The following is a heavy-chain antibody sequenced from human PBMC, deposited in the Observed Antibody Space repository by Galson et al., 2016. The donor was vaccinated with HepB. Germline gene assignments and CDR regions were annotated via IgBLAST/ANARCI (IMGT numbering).Heavy chain of an antibody. D-gene: IGHD2-15*01. CDR1: GFTFSSYW. J-gene: IGHJ4*02. V-gene: IGHV3-7*01. Sequence: SLRLSCAASGFTFSSYWMSWVRQAPGKGLEWVASIKRDGSEIYYVDSVKGRFTISRDNAKNSLYLQLNSLRAEDTAVYYCARLGPVVDVTIYDYWGQGTLLTVSS. CDR2: IKRDGSEI. CDR3: ARLGPVVDVTIYDY.